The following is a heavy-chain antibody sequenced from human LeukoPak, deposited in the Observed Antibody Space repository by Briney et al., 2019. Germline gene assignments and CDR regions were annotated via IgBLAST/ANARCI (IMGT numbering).Heavy chain of an antibody. V-gene: IGHV3-73*01. CDR3: TGNYYGSGSYADFDY. D-gene: IGHD3-10*01. Sequence: GGSLRLSCAASGFTFSGSALHWVRQASGKGLEWVGRIRSTANGYATAYAASVKGRLTISKDDSKNTAYLQMDSLKTEDTAVYYCTGNYYGSGSYADFDYWGQGTLVTVSS. J-gene: IGHJ4*02. CDR1: GFTFSGSA. CDR2: IRSTANGYAT.